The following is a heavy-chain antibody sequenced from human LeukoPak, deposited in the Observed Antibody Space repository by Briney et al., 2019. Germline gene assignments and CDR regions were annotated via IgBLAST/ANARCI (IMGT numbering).Heavy chain of an antibody. CDR3: ARVLTMTGPDYYYGMDV. J-gene: IGHJ6*02. Sequence: GASVKVSCKASGYTFTSYGISWVRQAPGQGLEWMGWMNSNSGNTGYAQKFQGRVTMTRNTSISTAYMELSSRRSEDTAVYYCARVLTMTGPDYYYGMDVWGQGTTVTVSS. CDR2: MNSNSGNT. V-gene: IGHV1-8*02. D-gene: IGHD3-9*01. CDR1: GYTFTSYG.